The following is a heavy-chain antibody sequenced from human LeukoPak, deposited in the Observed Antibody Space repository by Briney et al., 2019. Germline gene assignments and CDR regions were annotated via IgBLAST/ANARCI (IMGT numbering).Heavy chain of an antibody. D-gene: IGHD3-10*01. CDR3: AGDRGGFGFNWFDP. CDR1: GGSISSYY. V-gene: IGHV4-59*01. Sequence: SETLSLTCTVSGGSISSYYWSWIRQPPGKGLVWLGYSYYSGCTNYNPSLKSRDTIYVDTSNNQSSLKLSSVNAADTAVYYFAGDRGGFGFNWFDPWGQGTLVTVSS. CDR2: SYYSGCT. J-gene: IGHJ5*02.